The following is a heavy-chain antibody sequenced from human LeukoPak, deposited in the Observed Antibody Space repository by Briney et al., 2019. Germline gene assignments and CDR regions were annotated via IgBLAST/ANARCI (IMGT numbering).Heavy chain of an antibody. CDR1: GGSISSYY. J-gene: IGHJ5*02. D-gene: IGHD2-15*01. V-gene: IGHV4-59*01. CDR2: IYYSGST. Sequence: PSETLSLTCTVSGGSISSYYWSWIRQPPGKGLEWIGYIYYSGSTNYNPSLKSRVTISVDTSKNQFSLKLGSVTAADTAVYYCAREMNLGYCSGGSCYNWFDPWGQGTLVTVSS. CDR3: AREMNLGYCSGGSCYNWFDP.